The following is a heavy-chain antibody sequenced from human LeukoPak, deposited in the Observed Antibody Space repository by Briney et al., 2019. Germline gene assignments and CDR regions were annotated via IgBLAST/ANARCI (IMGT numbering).Heavy chain of an antibody. CDR2: ISGSGGTT. D-gene: IGHD2-2*01. CDR1: GFTFSSYA. V-gene: IGHV3-23*01. CDR3: AEDAFCTSTNCYAAYSDY. Sequence: PGGSLRLSCAASGFTFSSYAMSWVRQAPGKGLEWGSAISGSGGTTHYADSVKSRFTSSRDRSKNTLSLQMHSLTAEDTAVYYCAEDAFCTSTNCYAAYSDYWGQGTLVTVSS. J-gene: IGHJ4*02.